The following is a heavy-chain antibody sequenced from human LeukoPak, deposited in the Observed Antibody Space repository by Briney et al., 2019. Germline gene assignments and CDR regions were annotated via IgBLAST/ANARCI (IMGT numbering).Heavy chain of an antibody. D-gene: IGHD6-13*01. CDR3: AKDRYSDYYFDY. Sequence: GGSLRLSCAASGFTFSNFWMNWVRQAPGKGLEWVSGISSSGSGGNTYYADSVKGRFTISRDNSKNTLYLQMNSLRAEDTAVYYCAKDRYSDYYFDYWGQGTLVTVSS. CDR1: GFTFSNFW. J-gene: IGHJ4*02. CDR2: ISSSGSGGNT. V-gene: IGHV3-23*01.